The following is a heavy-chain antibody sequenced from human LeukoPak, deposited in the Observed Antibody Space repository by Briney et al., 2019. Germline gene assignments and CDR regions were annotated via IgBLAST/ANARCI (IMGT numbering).Heavy chain of an antibody. J-gene: IGHJ5*02. D-gene: IGHD6-25*01. Sequence: GASVKVSCKASGYTFTSYAMHWVRQAPGQRLEWMGWINAGNGNTKYSQKFQGRVTITRDTSASTAYMELSSLRSEDTAIYYCARGPPRLNWFDPWGQGILVTVSS. CDR2: INAGNGNT. CDR3: ARGPPRLNWFDP. V-gene: IGHV1-3*01. CDR1: GYTFTSYA.